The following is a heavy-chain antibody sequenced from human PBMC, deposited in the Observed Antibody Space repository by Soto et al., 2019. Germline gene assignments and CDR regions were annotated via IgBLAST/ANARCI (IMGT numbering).Heavy chain of an antibody. CDR1: GLTFISVT. CDR3: VTNSGWSLRDFDY. D-gene: IGHD6-19*01. V-gene: IGHV3-64D*08. Sequence: GGSRILSCSASGLTFISVTMHWVRQAPGKGLEYVSAINSNGGSTYYGDSVKGRFTISRDNPKNTLYLQMSSLRVEDTAVYYCVTNSGWSLRDFDYWGQGTLVTVSS. J-gene: IGHJ4*02. CDR2: INSNGGST.